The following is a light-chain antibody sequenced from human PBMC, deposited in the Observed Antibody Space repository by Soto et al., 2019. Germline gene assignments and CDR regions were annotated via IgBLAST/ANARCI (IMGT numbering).Light chain of an antibody. CDR2: DAS. J-gene: IGKJ4*01. Sequence: EIQMTQTPSSLSASVGDRVTITCRARQTINTYLNWYQQTPGTAPKLLIYDASSLQSGVPSRFRGSGSGTDFTLTITSLQPEDFATYYCQQSYTTPLTFGGGTKVDIK. CDR1: QTINTY. V-gene: IGKV1-39*01. CDR3: QQSYTTPLT.